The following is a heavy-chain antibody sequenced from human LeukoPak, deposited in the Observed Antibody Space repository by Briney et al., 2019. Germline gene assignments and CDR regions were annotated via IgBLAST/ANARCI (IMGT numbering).Heavy chain of an antibody. CDR3: ARSWGGARSSGYHGRHYYYGMDV. J-gene: IGHJ6*02. Sequence: ASVKVSCKASGYTFTSYYMHWVRQAPGQGLEWMGIINPSGGSTSYAQKFQGRVTMTRDTSTSTVYMELSSLRSEDTAVYYCARSWGGARSSGYHGRHYYYGMDVWGQGTTVTVSS. CDR1: GYTFTSYY. V-gene: IGHV1-46*01. D-gene: IGHD3-22*01. CDR2: INPSGGST.